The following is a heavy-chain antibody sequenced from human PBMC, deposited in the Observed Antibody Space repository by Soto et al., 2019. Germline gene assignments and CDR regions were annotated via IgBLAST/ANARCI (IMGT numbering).Heavy chain of an antibody. CDR2: ISFDEKNI. V-gene: IGHV3-30*04. CDR3: AKDRYSSRWYYFDY. J-gene: IGHJ4*02. Sequence: GGSLRLSCNASGFVFISNAMHWVRQAPGKGLEWVAVISFDEKNIFYADSVKGRFTISRDNSKNTLQLQMNSLRAEDTAVYYCAKDRYSSRWYYFDYWGQGT. CDR1: GFVFISNA. D-gene: IGHD6-13*01.